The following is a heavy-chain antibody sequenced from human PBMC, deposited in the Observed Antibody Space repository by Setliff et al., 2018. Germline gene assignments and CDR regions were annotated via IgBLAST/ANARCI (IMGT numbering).Heavy chain of an antibody. V-gene: IGHV4-30-4*08. CDR3: ARGEVYDSFDY. CDR2: IYYRGST. Sequence: SETLSLTCAVSDGSINSGGYYWSWIRQPPGKGLECIGYIYYRGSTYYNPSLKSRITMSVDTSKSQFSLKLSSVTAADTAVYYCARGEVYDSFDYWGQGTLVTVSS. CDR1: DGSINSGGYY. J-gene: IGHJ4*02. D-gene: IGHD3-3*01.